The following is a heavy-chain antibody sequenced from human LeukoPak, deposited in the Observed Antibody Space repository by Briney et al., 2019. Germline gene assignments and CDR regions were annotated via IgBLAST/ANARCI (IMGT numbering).Heavy chain of an antibody. D-gene: IGHD2-2*01. J-gene: IGHJ4*02. CDR1: GFTFSNYY. CDR3: ARVAGYCSTTSCYGYYFDS. Sequence: PGGSLRLSCAASGFTFSNYYMTWIRQAPGKGLEWVSYITSSGGAIYYADSVKGRFTISRDNAKNSLYLQMNSLRAEDTAVYYCARVAGYCSTTSCYGYYFDSWGQGTLVTVSP. CDR2: ITSSGGAI. V-gene: IGHV3-11*04.